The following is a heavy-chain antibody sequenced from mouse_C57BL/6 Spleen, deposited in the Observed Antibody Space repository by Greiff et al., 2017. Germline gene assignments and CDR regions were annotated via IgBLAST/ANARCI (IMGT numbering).Heavy chain of an antibody. J-gene: IGHJ4*01. Sequence: VQLQQSGPELVRPGASVKISCKAPGYTFTSHWMQWVRQRPGQGLEWIGEIFPGSGSTYYNEKFKGKATLTVDTSSSSAYMQHSSLTSEDSAVYLGARRHGEGAMDDWGQGTSVTVSS. CDR1: GYTFTSHW. V-gene: IGHV1-56*01. CDR2: IFPGSGST. CDR3: ARRHGEGAMDD.